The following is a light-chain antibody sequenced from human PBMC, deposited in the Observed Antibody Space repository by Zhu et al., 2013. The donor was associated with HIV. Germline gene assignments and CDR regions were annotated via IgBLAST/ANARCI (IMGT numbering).Light chain of an antibody. CDR3: QQYGKLVS. V-gene: IGKV3-20*01. Sequence: DIVLTQSPGTLSLSPGERATLSCRASQSVRGDFLAWYQQKPGQAPRVVIYGASSRATGIPDRFSGSGSGTDFTLSITRLEPEDLAVYYCQQYGKLVSFGGGTKVEIK. CDR1: QSVRGDF. J-gene: IGKJ4*01. CDR2: GAS.